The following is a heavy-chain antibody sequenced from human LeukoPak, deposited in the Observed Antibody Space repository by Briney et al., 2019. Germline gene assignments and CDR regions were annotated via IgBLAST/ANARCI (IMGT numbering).Heavy chain of an antibody. CDR3: ARGPYRNSFDY. Sequence: SETLSLTCTVSGGSISSSSHYWGWIRQPPGKGLEWIGSIYYSGSTYYNPSLKSRVTISVDTSKNQFSLKLSSVTAADTAVYYCARGPYRNSFDYWGQGTLVTVSS. J-gene: IGHJ4*02. D-gene: IGHD4-11*01. CDR1: GGSISSSSHY. V-gene: IGHV4-39*07. CDR2: IYYSGST.